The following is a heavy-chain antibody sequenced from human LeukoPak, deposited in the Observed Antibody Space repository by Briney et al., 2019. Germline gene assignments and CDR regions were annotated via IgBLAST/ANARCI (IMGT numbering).Heavy chain of an antibody. D-gene: IGHD1-26*01. CDR3: GKNRYSGSLSPFDI. Sequence: TGGSLRLSCAASKFAFSSYAMSWDRQAPGKGLEWVSAISGGGGNTYYADSVKGWFTISRDNSKNTLYLQMNSLRAEDTAVYYCGKNRYSGSLSPFDIWGQGTMVTVSS. CDR1: KFAFSSYA. CDR2: ISGGGGNT. V-gene: IGHV3-23*01. J-gene: IGHJ3*02.